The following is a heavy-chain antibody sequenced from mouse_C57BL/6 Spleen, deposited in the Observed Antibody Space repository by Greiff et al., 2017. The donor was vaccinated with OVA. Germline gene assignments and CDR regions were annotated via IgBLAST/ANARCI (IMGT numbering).Heavy chain of an antibody. CDR1: GYTFTSYG. CDR3: AREEGYYGSSPHWYFDV. J-gene: IGHJ1*03. D-gene: IGHD1-1*01. CDR2: IYPRSGNT. Sequence: VQLQQSGAELARPGASVKLSCKASGYTFTSYGISWVKQRTGQGLEWIGEIYPRSGNTYYNEKFKGKATLTADKSSSTAYMELRSLTSEDSAVYFCAREEGYYGSSPHWYFDVWGTGTTVTVSS. V-gene: IGHV1-81*01.